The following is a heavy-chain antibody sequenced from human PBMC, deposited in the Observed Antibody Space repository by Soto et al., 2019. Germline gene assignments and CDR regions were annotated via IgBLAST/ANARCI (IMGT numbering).Heavy chain of an antibody. J-gene: IGHJ5*02. V-gene: IGHV2-5*01. CDR2: IYWNDDK. CDR3: THNACGSDCWGWFDA. CDR1: GFSLSTSGVG. Sequence: SGPTLVNPTQTLTLTCTFSGFSLSTSGVGVGWIRQPPGKALEWLALIYWNDDKRYSSSLKSRPTITKDTSKNQVVLTMTNMDPVDTATYYCTHNACGSDCWGWFDAWGQGTLVTVSS. D-gene: IGHD2-21*02.